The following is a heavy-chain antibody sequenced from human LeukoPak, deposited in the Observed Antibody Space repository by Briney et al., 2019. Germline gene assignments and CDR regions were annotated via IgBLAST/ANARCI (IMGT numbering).Heavy chain of an antibody. CDR1: GYSFTSSW. D-gene: IGHD3-22*01. CDR2: IDPSDSYT. V-gene: IGHV5-10-1*01. J-gene: IGHJ6*02. CDR3: ARHFRPDYYDSSGYYYTLGV. Sequence: GAPLQISCTGSGYSFTSSWLSGVRQMPGKGLEWMGRIDPSDSYTNYSTSFQGHVTISADKSISTAYLQWSSLKASDTAMYYCARHFRPDYYDSSGYYYTLGVWGQGTTVTVSS.